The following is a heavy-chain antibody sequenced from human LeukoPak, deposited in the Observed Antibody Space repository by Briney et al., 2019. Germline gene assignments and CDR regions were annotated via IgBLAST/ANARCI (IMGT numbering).Heavy chain of an antibody. CDR2: IYHSGST. CDR3: ACGRYSSGWFKGKSWFDP. Sequence: PSETLSLTCAVSGVSISRGGYSWSWIRQPPGKGLEWIGYIYHSGSTNYNPSLNNRLTISVDTSNNQFSLRLRSVTAALTAVYYCACGRYSSGWFKGKSWFDPWGQGTLVTVSS. CDR1: GVSISRGGYS. V-gene: IGHV4-30-4*07. D-gene: IGHD6-19*01. J-gene: IGHJ5*02.